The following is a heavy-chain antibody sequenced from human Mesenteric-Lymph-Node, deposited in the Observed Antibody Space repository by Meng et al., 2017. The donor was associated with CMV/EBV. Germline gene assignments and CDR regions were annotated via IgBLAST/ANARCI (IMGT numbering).Heavy chain of an antibody. CDR1: GGSISSYY. CDR3: ARVPIAVTYFDY. D-gene: IGHD4-23*01. J-gene: IGHJ4*02. CDR2: IYYSGST. Sequence: SETLSLTCTVSGGSISSYYWSWIRQPPGKGLEWIGYIYYSGSTNYNPSLKSRVTISVDTSKNQFSLKLSSVTAADTAVYYCARVPIAVTYFDYWGQGTLVTVSS. V-gene: IGHV4-59*01.